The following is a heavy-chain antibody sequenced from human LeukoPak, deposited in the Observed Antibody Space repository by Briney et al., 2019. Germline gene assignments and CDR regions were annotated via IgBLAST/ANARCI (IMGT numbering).Heavy chain of an antibody. Sequence: SETLSLTCTVSGGSISSYYWSWIRQPAGKGLEWIGRIYTSGSTNYNPSLKSRVTMSVDTSKNQFSLKLSSVTAADTAVYYCARDGVVAATRSYYYGMDVWGQGTTVTVSS. CDR3: ARDGVVAATRSYYYGMDV. J-gene: IGHJ6*02. V-gene: IGHV4-4*07. CDR2: IYTSGST. CDR1: GGSISSYY. D-gene: IGHD2-15*01.